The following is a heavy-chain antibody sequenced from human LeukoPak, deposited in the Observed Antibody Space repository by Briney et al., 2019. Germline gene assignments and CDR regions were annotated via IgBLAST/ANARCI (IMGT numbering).Heavy chain of an antibody. D-gene: IGHD5-24*01. Sequence: ASVKVSCKASGYTFTSYYMHWVRQAPGQGLEWMGIINPSGGSTSYAQKFQGRVTMTRDTSTSTVYMELSSLRSEDTAVYYCARDPPLEMATSNDDYWGQGTLVTVSS. V-gene: IGHV1-46*01. J-gene: IGHJ4*02. CDR2: INPSGGST. CDR3: ARDPPLEMATSNDDY. CDR1: GYTFTSYY.